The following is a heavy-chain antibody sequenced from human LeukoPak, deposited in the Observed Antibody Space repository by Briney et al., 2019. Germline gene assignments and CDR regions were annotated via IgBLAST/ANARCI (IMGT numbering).Heavy chain of an antibody. D-gene: IGHD5-18*01. CDR3: ARGLSYNYGSYYYYGMDV. Sequence: SVKVSCKASGGTFSSYTISWGRQAPGQGLEWRGRIIPILGIANYAQKLQGRVTITADNSTSTAYMALSSLRSEDTAVYYCARGLSYNYGSYYYYGMDVWGQGTTVTVSS. J-gene: IGHJ6*02. CDR1: GGTFSSYT. CDR2: IIPILGIA. V-gene: IGHV1-69*02.